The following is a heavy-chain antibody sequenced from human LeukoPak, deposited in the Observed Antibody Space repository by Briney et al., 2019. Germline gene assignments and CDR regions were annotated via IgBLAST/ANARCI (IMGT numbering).Heavy chain of an antibody. CDR3: AKGIDTARSSSVDY. V-gene: IGHV3-9*01. J-gene: IGHJ4*02. CDR1: GFTFDDYA. Sequence: GGSLRLSCAASGFTFDDYAMHWVRQAPGKGLEWVSGISWNSGSIGYADSVKGRFTISRDNAKNSLYLQMNSLRAEDTALYYCAKGIDTARSSSVDYWGQGTLVTVSS. CDR2: ISWNSGSI. D-gene: IGHD5-18*01.